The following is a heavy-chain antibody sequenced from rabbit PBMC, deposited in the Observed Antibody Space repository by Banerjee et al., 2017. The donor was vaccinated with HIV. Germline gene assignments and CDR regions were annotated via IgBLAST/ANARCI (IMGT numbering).Heavy chain of an antibody. CDR2: INTSSGNT. D-gene: IGHD8-1*01. V-gene: IGHV1S45*01. CDR3: ARGDAGYVGNGYDL. J-gene: IGHJ4*01. CDR1: GFSFSNKCV. Sequence: QEQLEESGGDLVKPEGSLTLTCTASGFSFSNKCVMCWVRQAPGKGLEWIACINTSSGNTVYATWAKGRFTISKTSSTTVTLQMTSLTAADTATYFCARGDAGYVGNGYDLWGPGTLVTVS.